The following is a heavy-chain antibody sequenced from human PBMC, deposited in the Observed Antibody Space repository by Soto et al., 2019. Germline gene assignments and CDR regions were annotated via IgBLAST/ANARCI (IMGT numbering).Heavy chain of an antibody. D-gene: IGHD1-26*01. CDR3: ARDLPIVGTTTWDY. CDR1: VYTFTCYY. CDR2: INPNNGGT. V-gene: IGHV1-2*02. J-gene: IGHJ4*02. Sequence: VRVSFHASVYTFTCYYIHWVRHTPGQGLEWMGWINPNNGGTNYVQKFQGRVTMTRDTSISTAYMELRRLTSDDTAVYYCARDLPIVGTTTWDYWGQGTLVTVSS.